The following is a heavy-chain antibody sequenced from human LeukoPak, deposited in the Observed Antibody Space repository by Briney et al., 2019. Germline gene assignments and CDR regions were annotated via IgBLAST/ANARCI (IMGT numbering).Heavy chain of an antibody. V-gene: IGHV3-30*18. CDR3: VKDLSGYWTFDY. J-gene: IGHJ4*02. D-gene: IGHD1-1*01. CDR1: GFTFSNYY. CDR2: ISDDGNRK. Sequence: GGSLRLSCAASGFTFSNYYMHWGRQAPGKGLEWVAVISDDGNRKYYADSVQGRFTISRDNSKNTLYLQMNSLRAEDAAVYFCVKDLSGYWTFDYWGQGTLVTVSS.